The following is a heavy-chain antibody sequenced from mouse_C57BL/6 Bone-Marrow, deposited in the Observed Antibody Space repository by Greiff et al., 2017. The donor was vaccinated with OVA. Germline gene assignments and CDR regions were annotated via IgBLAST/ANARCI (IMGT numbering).Heavy chain of an antibody. CDR2: IDPSDSYT. Sequence: QVQLQQPGAELVRPGTSVTLSCKASGYTFTSYWMHWVKQRPGQGLEWIGVIDPSDSYTNYNQKFKGKATLTVDTSSSTAYMQLSSLTSEDSAVYYCSRVLWYYAMDYWGQGTSVTVSS. CDR1: GYTFTSYW. V-gene: IGHV1-59*01. CDR3: SRVLWYYAMDY. J-gene: IGHJ4*01.